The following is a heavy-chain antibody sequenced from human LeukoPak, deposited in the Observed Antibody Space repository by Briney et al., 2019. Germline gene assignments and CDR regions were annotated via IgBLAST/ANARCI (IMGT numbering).Heavy chain of an antibody. D-gene: IGHD3-22*01. CDR2: FDPEDGET. Sequence: ASVKVSCKVSGYTLTELSMHWVLQAPGKGLEWMGGFDPEDGETIYAQKFQGRVTMTEDTSTDTAYMELSSLRSEDTAVYYCATESPITMIVVVSRVDAFDIWGQGTMVTVSS. CDR3: ATESPITMIVVVSRVDAFDI. V-gene: IGHV1-24*01. CDR1: GYTLTELS. J-gene: IGHJ3*02.